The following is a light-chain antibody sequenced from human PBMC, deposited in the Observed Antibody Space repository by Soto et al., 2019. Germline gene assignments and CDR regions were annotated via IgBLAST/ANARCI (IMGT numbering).Light chain of an antibody. CDR3: QSYDSSLSGWEV. J-gene: IGLJ1*01. CDR1: SSNIGAGYD. CDR2: GNS. V-gene: IGLV1-40*01. Sequence: QPVLTQPPSVSGAPGQRVTISCTGSSSNIGAGYDVHWYQQLPGTAPKLLIYGNSNRPSGVPDRFSGSKSGTSASLAITGLQAEDEADYYCQSYDSSLSGWEVFGTGTKLTVL.